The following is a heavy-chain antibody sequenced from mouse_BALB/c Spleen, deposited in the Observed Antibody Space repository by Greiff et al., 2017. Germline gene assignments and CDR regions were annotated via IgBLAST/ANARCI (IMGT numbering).Heavy chain of an antibody. CDR1: GFTFSSYA. J-gene: IGHJ4*01. CDR3: ARGGYAMDY. V-gene: IGHV5-6-5*01. Sequence: EAKLMESGGGLVKPGGSLKLSCAASGFTFSSYAMSWVRQTPEKRLEWVASISSGGSTYYPDSVKGRFTISRDNARNILYLQMSSLRSEDTAMYYCARGGYAMDYWGQGTSVTVSS. CDR2: ISSGGST.